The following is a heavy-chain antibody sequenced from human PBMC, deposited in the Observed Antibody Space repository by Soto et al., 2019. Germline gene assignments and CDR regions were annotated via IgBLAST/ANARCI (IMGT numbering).Heavy chain of an antibody. J-gene: IGHJ4*02. CDR1: GFTFSSYA. Sequence: GGSLSLSCAASGFTFSSYAMSWVRQAPGKGLEWVSAISGSGGSTYYADSVKGRFTISRDKSKNTLYLQMNSLRAEDTAVYYCAKDPRYDFWSGYIEPFDYWGQGTLVTGSS. D-gene: IGHD3-3*01. CDR3: AKDPRYDFWSGYIEPFDY. CDR2: ISGSGGST. V-gene: IGHV3-23*01.